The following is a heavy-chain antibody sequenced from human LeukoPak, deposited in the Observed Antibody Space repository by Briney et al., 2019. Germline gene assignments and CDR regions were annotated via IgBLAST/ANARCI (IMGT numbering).Heavy chain of an antibody. D-gene: IGHD6-6*01. Sequence: ASVKVSCKVSGYTLSELSMHWVRQAPGKGLEWMGGFNPEDGETIYTQNLQGRVIMTEDTSTDTAYMELRSLRSDDTAVYYCARDLRKYSSSSPRGDYWGQGTLVTVSS. CDR3: ARDLRKYSSSSPRGDY. CDR2: FNPEDGET. V-gene: IGHV1-24*01. J-gene: IGHJ4*02. CDR1: GYTLSELS.